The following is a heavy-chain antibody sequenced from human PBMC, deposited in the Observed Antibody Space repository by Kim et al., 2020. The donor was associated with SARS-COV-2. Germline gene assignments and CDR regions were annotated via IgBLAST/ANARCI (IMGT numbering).Heavy chain of an antibody. CDR2: MNPNSGNT. CDR3: ARGGNYDFWSGYHLYYYMDV. V-gene: IGHV1-8*01. J-gene: IGHJ6*03. Sequence: ASVKVSCKASGYTFTSYDINWVRQATGQGLEWMGWMNPNSGNTGYAQKFQGRVTMTRNTSISTAYMELSSLRSEDTAVYYCARGGNYDFWSGYHLYYYMDVWGKGNPVTVSS. CDR1: GYTFTSYD. D-gene: IGHD3-3*01.